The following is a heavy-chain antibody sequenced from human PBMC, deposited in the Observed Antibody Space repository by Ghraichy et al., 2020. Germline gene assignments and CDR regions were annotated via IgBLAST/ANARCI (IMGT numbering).Heavy chain of an antibody. J-gene: IGHJ4*02. CDR1: GFTFSTYW. CDR3: ARAIVGATTSGADY. V-gene: IGHV3-74*01. CDR2: INGAGSTT. D-gene: IGHD1-26*01. Sequence: GGSLRLSCAASGFTFSTYWMHWVRQPPGKGLVWVSRINGAGSTTDYADSVKGRFIISRDNAKKTLYLQMNSLRAEDTAIYYCARAIVGATTSGADYWGQGTLVTVSS.